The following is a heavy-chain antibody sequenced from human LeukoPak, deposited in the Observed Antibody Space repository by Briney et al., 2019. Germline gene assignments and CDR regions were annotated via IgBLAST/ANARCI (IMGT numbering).Heavy chain of an antibody. CDR3: TRESGAIFPFCC. CDR1: GGSILTNNW. Sequence: SETLSLTCAVSGGSILTNNWWSWVRQPPGKGLEGIGEVHLSGASNYNPSLTSRGNMSIDKSKNQLSLELTSVTAADTAIYYWTRESGAIFPFCCWGQGTLVTASS. J-gene: IGHJ4*02. D-gene: IGHD1-26*01. V-gene: IGHV4-4*02. CDR2: VHLSGAS.